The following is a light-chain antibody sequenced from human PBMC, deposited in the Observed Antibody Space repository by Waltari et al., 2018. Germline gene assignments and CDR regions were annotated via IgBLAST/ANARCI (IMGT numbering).Light chain of an antibody. CDR1: QSVSRD. J-gene: IGKJ2*01. CDR2: GAS. V-gene: IGKV3-15*01. Sequence: EIVMPQSPATLSVSPGEGATLSCRASQSVSRDLAWYQHKPGQGPRHLIYGASTRATGIPARFSGSGSGTEFTLTISSLQSEDFAFYYCQQYNNWPPEDTFGQGTKLEIK. CDR3: QQYNNWPPEDT.